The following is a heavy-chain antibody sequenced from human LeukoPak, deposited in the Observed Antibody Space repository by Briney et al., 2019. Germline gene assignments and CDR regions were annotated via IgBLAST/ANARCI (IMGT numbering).Heavy chain of an antibody. CDR3: ARQRSITIFGVVRDAFDI. V-gene: IGHV1-2*02. Sequence: ASVKVSCKASGYTFTCYYMHWVRQAPGQGLEWMGWINPNSGGTNYAQKFQGRVTMTRDTSISTAYMELSRLRSDDTAVYYCARQRSITIFGVVRDAFDIWGQGTMVTVSS. CDR2: INPNSGGT. J-gene: IGHJ3*02. CDR1: GYTFTCYY. D-gene: IGHD3-3*01.